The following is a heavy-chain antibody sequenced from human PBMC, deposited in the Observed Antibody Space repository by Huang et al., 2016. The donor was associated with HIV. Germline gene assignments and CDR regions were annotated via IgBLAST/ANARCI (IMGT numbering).Heavy chain of an antibody. J-gene: IGHJ4*02. D-gene: IGHD3-16*02. V-gene: IGHV1-46*01. CDR3: ASGGYYDYVWGSYRLDY. Sequence: QVQLVQSGAEVKKPGASVKVSCKASGYTFTSSYMHWVRQAPGQGLEWMGIINPSGGSTSYAQKFQGRVTMTRDTSTSTVYMELSSLRSEDTAVYYCASGGYYDYVWGSYRLDYWGQGTLVTVSS. CDR2: INPSGGST. CDR1: GYTFTSSY.